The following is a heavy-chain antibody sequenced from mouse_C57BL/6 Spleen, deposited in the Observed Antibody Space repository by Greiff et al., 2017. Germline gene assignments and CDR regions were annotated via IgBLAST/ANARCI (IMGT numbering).Heavy chain of an antibody. CDR3: ARAVYDSSLAWFAD. Sequence: EVKLMESGPGLVKPSQSLSLTCSVTGYSITSGYYWNWIRQFPGNKLEWMGYISYDGSNNYNPSLKNRISITRDTSRNQFFLKLNSVTTEDTATYYCARAVYDSSLAWFADWGQGTLVTVSA. D-gene: IGHD1-1*01. J-gene: IGHJ3*01. V-gene: IGHV3-6*01. CDR1: GYSITSGYY. CDR2: ISYDGSN.